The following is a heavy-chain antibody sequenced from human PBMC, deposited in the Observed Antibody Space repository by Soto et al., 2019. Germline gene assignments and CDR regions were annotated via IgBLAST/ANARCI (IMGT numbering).Heavy chain of an antibody. Sequence: QVRLVESGGGVAQPGRSLRLSCAASGFTFSSYAMHWVRQAPGKGLEWVAVISQDGSDKHYVDSVKGRFTISRDNSKNTLYLQVNSLRAEDTAVYYCALGGIVVTGNWFDPWGQGILVTVSS. CDR3: ALGGIVVTGNWFDP. D-gene: IGHD3-22*01. V-gene: IGHV3-30*03. CDR1: GFTFSSYA. CDR2: ISQDGSDK. J-gene: IGHJ5*02.